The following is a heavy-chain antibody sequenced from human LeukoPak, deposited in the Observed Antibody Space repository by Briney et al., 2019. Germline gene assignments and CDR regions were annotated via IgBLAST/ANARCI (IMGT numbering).Heavy chain of an antibody. Sequence: GESRRLSCLGSGFGFSNYWMTWLRQAPGEGLEWVANIKEDGSVIYYADSVKGRFTISRDNSKNTLYLQMNSLRAEDTALYYCAKSPAYSGTYPFDYWGQGTLVTVSS. CDR1: GFGFSNYW. J-gene: IGHJ4*02. CDR2: IKEDGSVI. V-gene: IGHV3-7*03. CDR3: AKSPAYSGTYPFDY. D-gene: IGHD1-26*01.